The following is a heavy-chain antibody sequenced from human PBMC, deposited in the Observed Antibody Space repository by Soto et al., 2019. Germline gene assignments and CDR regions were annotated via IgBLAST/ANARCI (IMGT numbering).Heavy chain of an antibody. J-gene: IGHJ4*02. CDR2: ISANSGNT. Sequence: GASVKVSCKASGYTFTRSGFNWVRQAPGQGLEWMGWISANSGNTNYAQNLQGRVTMTTDTSTSTAYMELRSLTSDDTAVYYCARACAADWNYVSSSSWGQGTLVTVSS. CDR1: GYTFTRSG. D-gene: IGHD1-7*01. V-gene: IGHV1-18*04. CDR3: ARACAADWNYVSSSS.